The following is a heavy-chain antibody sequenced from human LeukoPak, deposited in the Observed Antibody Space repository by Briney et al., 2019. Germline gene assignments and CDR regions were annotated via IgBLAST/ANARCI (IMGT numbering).Heavy chain of an antibody. CDR3: ARLELGYCSSTSCYAGGRFDP. J-gene: IGHJ5*02. V-gene: IGHV4-59*08. Sequence: PSETLSLTCTVSGGSISSYYWSWIRQPPGKGLEWIGYIYYSGSTNYNPSLKSRVTISVDTSKNQFSLKLSSVTAADTAVYYCARLELGYCSSTSCYAGGRFDPWGQGTLVTVSS. CDR1: GGSISSYY. CDR2: IYYSGST. D-gene: IGHD2-2*01.